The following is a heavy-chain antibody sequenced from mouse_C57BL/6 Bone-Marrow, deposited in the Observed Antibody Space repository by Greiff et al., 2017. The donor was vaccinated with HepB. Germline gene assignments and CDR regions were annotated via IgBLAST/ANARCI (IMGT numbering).Heavy chain of an antibody. D-gene: IGHD2-3*01. CDR1: GYTFTSYG. CDR2: IYPRSGNT. J-gene: IGHJ3*01. V-gene: IGHV1-81*01. CDR3: AGGGWGLL. Sequence: QVHLKQSGAELARPGASVKLSCKASGYTFTSYGISWVKQRTGQGLEWIGEIYPRSGNTYYNEKFKGKATLTADKSSSTAYMELRSLTSEDSAVYFCAGGGWGLLWGQGTGVTVSA.